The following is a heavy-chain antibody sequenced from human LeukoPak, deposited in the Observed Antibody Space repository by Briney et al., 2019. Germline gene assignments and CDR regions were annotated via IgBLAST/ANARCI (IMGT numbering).Heavy chain of an antibody. CDR1: GGSISSYY. CDR2: IYYSGST. Sequence: PSETLSLTCTVSGGSISSYYWSWIRQPPGKGLEWIGYIYYSGSTNYNPSLKSRVTISVDTSKNQFSLKLSSVTAADTAVYYCARRGDYYGSDAFDIWGQGTMVTVSS. V-gene: IGHV4-59*08. J-gene: IGHJ3*02. D-gene: IGHD3-10*01. CDR3: ARRGDYYGSDAFDI.